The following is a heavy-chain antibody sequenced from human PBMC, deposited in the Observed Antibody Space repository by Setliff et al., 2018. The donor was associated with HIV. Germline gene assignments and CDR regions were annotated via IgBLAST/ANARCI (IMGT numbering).Heavy chain of an antibody. J-gene: IGHJ4*02. CDR1: GFTFNNAW. CDR2: IKSKTDGGTT. D-gene: IGHD3-10*01. Sequence: GGSLRLSCAASGFTFNNAWMNWVRQAPGKGLEWVGRIKSKTDGGTTDYAAPVKGRFNISRDDSKNTLYLQMNSLRAEDTAVYYCARGAYYYYGSGSYYNVPIDYWGQGTLVTVSS. V-gene: IGHV3-15*01. CDR3: ARGAYYYYGSGSYYNVPIDY.